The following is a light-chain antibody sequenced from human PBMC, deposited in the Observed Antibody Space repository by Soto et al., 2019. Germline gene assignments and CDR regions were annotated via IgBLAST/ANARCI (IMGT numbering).Light chain of an antibody. V-gene: IGKV3-15*01. CDR1: HSISSE. CDR3: QQGHTWHLT. CDR2: CAS. Sequence: EIVMTQSPATLSVSPGERATLSCRASHSISSELAWYQQRPGQPPRLLIYCASTRATGVPATFTGSGSGSDVTLTIRGLQSEDFAVYYCQQGHTWHLTFGQGNRLEI. J-gene: IGKJ2*01.